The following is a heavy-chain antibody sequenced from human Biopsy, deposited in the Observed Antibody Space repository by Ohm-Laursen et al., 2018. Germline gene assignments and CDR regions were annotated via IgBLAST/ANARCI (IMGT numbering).Heavy chain of an antibody. CDR3: VKQWGGYNFDS. CDR2: IDVSDYNT. Sequence: SLRLSCAASGFTFHTYAMNWVRQAPGKVLEWVAHIDVSDYNTYYADSVRGRFTISRDNSKQMVHLEINSLTADDTAVYYCVKQWGGYNFDSWGQGTLVTVSS. J-gene: IGHJ5*01. V-gene: IGHV3-23*01. CDR1: GFTFHTYA. D-gene: IGHD1-14*01.